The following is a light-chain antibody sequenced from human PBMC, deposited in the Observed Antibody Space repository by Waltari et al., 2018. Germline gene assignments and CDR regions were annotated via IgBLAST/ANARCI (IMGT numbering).Light chain of an antibody. CDR2: WAS. Sequence: DIVMTQSPDSLAVSLGERATSHCKSSQSVLYRSDNKNYVGWYQQKPGLPPKLLIYWASTRESGVPDRFSGSGSGTDFTLTISSLQAEDVAVYYCQQYYSSPVTFGQGTRLEIK. CDR1: QSVLYRSDNKNY. CDR3: QQYYSSPVT. V-gene: IGKV4-1*01. J-gene: IGKJ5*01.